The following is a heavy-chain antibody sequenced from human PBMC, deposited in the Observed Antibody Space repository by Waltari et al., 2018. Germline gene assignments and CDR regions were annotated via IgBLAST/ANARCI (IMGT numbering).Heavy chain of an antibody. Sequence: EVQLVESGGGLVKPGGSLRLSCAASGFSLSNAWMHWVRQAPGKGLEGVSVIYRGGSTYYADSVKGRFTISRDNSKNTLYLQMNSLRAEDTAVYYCAGGAHGDYVGYFDYWGQGTLVTVSS. J-gene: IGHJ4*02. CDR3: AGGAHGDYVGYFDY. CDR2: IYRGGST. CDR1: GFSLSNAW. V-gene: IGHV3-53*01. D-gene: IGHD4-17*01.